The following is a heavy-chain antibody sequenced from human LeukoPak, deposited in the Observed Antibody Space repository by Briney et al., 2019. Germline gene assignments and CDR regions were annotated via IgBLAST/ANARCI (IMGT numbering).Heavy chain of an antibody. CDR3: AGFDYYGSRGYFQH. J-gene: IGHJ1*01. CDR2: IIPIFGTA. CDR1: GGTFSSYA. V-gene: IGHV1-69*13. Sequence: SVTVSRKASGGTFSSYAISWVRQAPGQGLEWMGGIIPIFGTANYAQKFQGRVTITADESTSTAYMELSSLRSEDTAVYYCAGFDYYGSRGYFQHWGQGTLVTVSS. D-gene: IGHD3-10*01.